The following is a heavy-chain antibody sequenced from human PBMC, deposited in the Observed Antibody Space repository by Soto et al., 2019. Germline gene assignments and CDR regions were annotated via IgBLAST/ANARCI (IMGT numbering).Heavy chain of an antibody. Sequence: QVHLVQSGAEVRKPGASVRVSCKGSGYTFTSYGITWVRQAPGQGLEWMGWISAHNGNTNYAQKLQGRVTVTRDTSTGTAYMELRSLRSDDTAVYYFARGRYGDYWGQGALVTVSS. D-gene: IGHD1-1*01. CDR3: ARGRYGDY. CDR2: ISAHNGNT. J-gene: IGHJ4*02. CDR1: GYTFTSYG. V-gene: IGHV1-18*01.